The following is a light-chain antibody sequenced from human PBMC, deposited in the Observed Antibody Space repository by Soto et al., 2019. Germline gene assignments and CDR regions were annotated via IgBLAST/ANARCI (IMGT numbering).Light chain of an antibody. J-gene: IGKJ1*01. V-gene: IGKV1-5*01. CDR2: DAS. Sequence: DIQMTQSPSTLSASVGYRFTITCRASQSISSWLAWYQQKPGKAPKLLIYDASSLESGVPSRFSGSGSGTEFTLTISSLQPDDFATYYCQQYSTYATFGQGTTVDIK. CDR1: QSISSW. CDR3: QQYSTYAT.